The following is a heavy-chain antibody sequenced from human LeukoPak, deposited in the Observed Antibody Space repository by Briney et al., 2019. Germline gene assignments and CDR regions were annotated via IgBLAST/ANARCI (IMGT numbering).Heavy chain of an antibody. V-gene: IGHV4-39*01. CDR1: GNSFGDYY. Sequence: SETLSLTCTVSGNSFGDYYWSWIRQPPGKGLEWIGSIYYSGNTYYNASLKSQVSISIDTSKNQFSLKLTSVTAADTAVYYCARQTGSGLFILPGGQGTLVTVSS. D-gene: IGHD3/OR15-3a*01. CDR2: IYYSGNT. J-gene: IGHJ4*02. CDR3: ARQTGSGLFILP.